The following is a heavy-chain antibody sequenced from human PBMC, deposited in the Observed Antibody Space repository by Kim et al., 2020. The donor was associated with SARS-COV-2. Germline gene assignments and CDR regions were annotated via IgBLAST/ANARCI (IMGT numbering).Heavy chain of an antibody. CDR1: GYTFTSYY. Sequence: ASVKVSCKASGYTFTSYYMHWVRQAPGQGLEWMGIINPSGGSTSYAQKFQGRVTMTRDTSTSTVYMELSSLRSEDTAVYYCARDAPEVEMATIYYYYMDVWGKGTTVTVSS. J-gene: IGHJ6*03. V-gene: IGHV1-46*01. CDR3: ARDAPEVEMATIYYYYMDV. CDR2: INPSGGST. D-gene: IGHD5-12*01.